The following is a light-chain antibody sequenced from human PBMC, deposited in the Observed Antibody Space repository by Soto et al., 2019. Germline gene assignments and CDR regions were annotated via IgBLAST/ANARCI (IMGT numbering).Light chain of an antibody. V-gene: IGKV3-20*01. CDR2: DAS. J-gene: IGKJ4*01. CDR3: QQYGSSPT. CDR1: QSVRSY. Sequence: EIVLTQSPATLSLSPGERATLSCRASQSVRSYLAWYQQKPGQTPRLLIYDASSRATGIPDRFSGSGSGTDFTLRISRLEPEDSAVYYCQQYGSSPTFGGGTKVEIK.